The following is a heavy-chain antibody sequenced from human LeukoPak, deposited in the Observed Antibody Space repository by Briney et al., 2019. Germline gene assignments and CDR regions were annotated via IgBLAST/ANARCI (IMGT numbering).Heavy chain of an antibody. V-gene: IGHV1-69*01. CDR1: GGTFSSYA. J-gene: IGHJ5*02. D-gene: IGHD3-10*01. CDR3: ARDRTYYYGWGTEGSFDP. Sequence: SVKVSCKASGGTFSSYAISWVRQAPGQGLEWMGGIIPIFGTANYAQKFQGRVTITADESTSIAYMELSSLRSEDTAVYYCARDRTYYYGWGTEGSFDPWGQGTLVTVSS. CDR2: IIPIFGTA.